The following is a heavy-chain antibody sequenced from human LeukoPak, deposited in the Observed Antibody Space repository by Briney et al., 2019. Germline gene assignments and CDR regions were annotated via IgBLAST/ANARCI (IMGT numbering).Heavy chain of an antibody. D-gene: IGHD3-22*01. Sequence: GGSLRLSCAVSGFTVSSNYMGWVRQAPGKGLEWVSVIYTGGTTYYADSVKGRFTISRDNSKNTLYLQMNNLRAEDTAVYYCARDGDDTSGYFSPFDYWGQGTLVTVSS. V-gene: IGHV3-53*01. J-gene: IGHJ4*02. CDR2: IYTGGTT. CDR1: GFTVSSNY. CDR3: ARDGDDTSGYFSPFDY.